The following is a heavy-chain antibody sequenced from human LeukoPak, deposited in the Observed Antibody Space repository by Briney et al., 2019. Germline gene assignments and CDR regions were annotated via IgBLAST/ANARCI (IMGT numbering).Heavy chain of an antibody. CDR1: GFTFGDFA. J-gene: IGHJ4*02. CDR3: SRDLKAGNRGY. V-gene: IGHV3-49*03. D-gene: IGHD6-19*01. CDR2: IGGTIYGATT. Sequence: GGSLRLSCTTSGFTFGDFALSWFRQAPGKGLEWVGYIGGTIYGATTDYAASVKGRFTISRDDSKSIVYLQMNSLKTEDTAVYYCSRDLKAGNRGYWGQGTLVTVSS.